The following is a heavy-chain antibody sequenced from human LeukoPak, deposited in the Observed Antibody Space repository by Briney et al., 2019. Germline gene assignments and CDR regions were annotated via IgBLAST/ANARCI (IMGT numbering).Heavy chain of an antibody. CDR1: GAPISSGSYY. D-gene: IGHD6-6*01. J-gene: IGHJ4*02. Sequence: SETLSLTCTVSGAPISSGSYYWSWLRQHPGKGLECYGYIYYSASTYYNPSLKSRVTISVDTSKNQFSLKLSSVTAADTAVYYCARRVEYSSYRSPWYFDYWGQGTLVTVSS. CDR2: IYYSAST. CDR3: ARRVEYSSYRSPWYFDY. V-gene: IGHV4-31*03.